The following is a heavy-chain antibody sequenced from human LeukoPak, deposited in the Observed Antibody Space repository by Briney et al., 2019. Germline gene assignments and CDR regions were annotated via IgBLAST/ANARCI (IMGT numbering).Heavy chain of an antibody. CDR2: IYTSGST. J-gene: IGHJ4*02. V-gene: IGHV4-61*02. CDR3: ARGTVTTFDY. CDR1: GGSISSGSYY. Sequence: SQTLSLTCTVSGGSISSGSYYWSWIRQPAGKGLEYIGRIYTSGSTSYNSSLKSRVTISVDTSKNQFSLKLSSVTAAETAVYYCARGTVTTFDYWGQGTLVTVSS. D-gene: IGHD4-17*01.